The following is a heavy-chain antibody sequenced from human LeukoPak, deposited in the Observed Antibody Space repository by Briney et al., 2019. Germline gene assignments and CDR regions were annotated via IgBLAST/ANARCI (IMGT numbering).Heavy chain of an antibody. Sequence: AGGSLRLSCAASGFTFSSYGMHWVRQAPGKGLEWVAVISYDGSNKYYADSVKGRFTISRDNSKNTLYLQMNSLRAEDTAVYYCAKGPFYYYDSSGYYPFDYWGQGTLVTVSS. V-gene: IGHV3-30*18. CDR3: AKGPFYYYDSSGYYPFDY. D-gene: IGHD3-22*01. CDR1: GFTFSSYG. J-gene: IGHJ4*02. CDR2: ISYDGSNK.